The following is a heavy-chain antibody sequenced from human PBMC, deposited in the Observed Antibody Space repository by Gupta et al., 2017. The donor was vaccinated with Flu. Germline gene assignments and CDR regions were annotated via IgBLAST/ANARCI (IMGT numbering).Heavy chain of an antibody. Sequence: EVQLVESGGGLVQPGGSLRLSCAASGFSFRNYWLSWVRQAPGKGLEWVANINLDGSENYYVDSVKGRFTISSDSAKKSLYLQMNSLRAEDTAVYYCARNDILTGYYYFDFWGKGTLVTVSS. V-gene: IGHV3-7*01. CDR3: ARNDILTGYYYFDF. CDR2: INLDGSEN. J-gene: IGHJ4*02. D-gene: IGHD3-9*01. CDR1: GFSFRNYW.